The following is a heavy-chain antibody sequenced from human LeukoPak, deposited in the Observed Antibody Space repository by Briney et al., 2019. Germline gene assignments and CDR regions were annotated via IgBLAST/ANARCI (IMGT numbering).Heavy chain of an antibody. CDR2: RWYDGSNK. Sequence: GGSLRLSCAPSGFTFSSYGMHWVRQAPGRGLGWVEVRWYDGSNKYYADSVKGRFTISRDNSKNTLNLQMNSLRAEDTAVYYCAKGIYYDSSSYFDYWGQGTLVTVSS. J-gene: IGHJ4*02. CDR3: AKGIYYDSSSYFDY. CDR1: GFTFSSYG. D-gene: IGHD3-22*01. V-gene: IGHV3-33*06.